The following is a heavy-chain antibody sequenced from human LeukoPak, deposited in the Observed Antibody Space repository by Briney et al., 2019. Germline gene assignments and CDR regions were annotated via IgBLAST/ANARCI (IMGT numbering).Heavy chain of an antibody. J-gene: IGHJ4*02. CDR3: AKGGDSGSYYPPYYFDY. CDR2: ISYDGSNK. D-gene: IGHD1-26*01. V-gene: IGHV3-30*18. Sequence: GGSLRLSCAASGSTFSSYGMHWVRQAPGKGLEWVAVISYDGSNKYYADSVKGRFTISRDNSKNTLYLQMNSLRAEDTAVYYCAKGGDSGSYYPPYYFDYWGQGTLVTVSS. CDR1: GSTFSSYG.